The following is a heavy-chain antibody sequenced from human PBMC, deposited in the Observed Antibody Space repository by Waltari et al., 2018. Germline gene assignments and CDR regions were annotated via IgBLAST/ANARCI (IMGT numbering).Heavy chain of an antibody. CDR2: INHSGNT. CDR1: GGSFSGYY. V-gene: IGHV4-34*02. D-gene: IGHD3-10*02. J-gene: IGHJ4*02. Sequence: QVQVQQWGAGLLKPSETLSLTCAVYGGSFSGYYYTWFRQPPGKGLEWVGEINHSGNTKYNPSLKSRLTISLDTSKTHISLDLNSVTAADTAVYYCATSKLFGTSVDYWGQGTLVTVSS. CDR3: ATSKLFGTSVDY.